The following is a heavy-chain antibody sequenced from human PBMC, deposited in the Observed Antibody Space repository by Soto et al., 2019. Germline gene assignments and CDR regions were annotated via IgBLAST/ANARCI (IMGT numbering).Heavy chain of an antibody. CDR3: ARDSAEAGSKGLDY. J-gene: IGHJ4*02. CDR1: GGAISIGNW. Sequence: PSETLSLTCAVSGGAISIGNWWTWVRQPPGKGLEWIGEIYRTGTTNYNPSLNSRVTISVDKSNNQFSLKLRSVTAADTAVYYCARDSAEAGSKGLDYWGQGTLVTVSS. CDR2: IYRTGTT. V-gene: IGHV4-4*02. D-gene: IGHD6-19*01.